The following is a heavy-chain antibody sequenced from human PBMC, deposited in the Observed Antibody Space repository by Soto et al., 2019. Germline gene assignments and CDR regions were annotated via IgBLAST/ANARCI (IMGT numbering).Heavy chain of an antibody. CDR2: IRSKAYGGTT. D-gene: IGHD6-13*01. Sequence: GGSLRLSCTASGFTFGDYAMSWFRQAPGKGLEWVGFIRSKAYGGTTEYAASVKGRFTISRDDSKRIAYLKINSLKTEDTAVYYCTRGIAAPPRYYYYYGMDVWGQGTTVTVSS. CDR1: GFTFGDYA. CDR3: TRGIAAPPRYYYYYGMDV. V-gene: IGHV3-49*03. J-gene: IGHJ6*02.